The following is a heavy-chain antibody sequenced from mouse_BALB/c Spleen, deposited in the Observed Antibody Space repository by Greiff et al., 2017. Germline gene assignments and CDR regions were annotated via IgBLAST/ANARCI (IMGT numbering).Heavy chain of an antibody. V-gene: IGHV1-82*01. CDR3: ARADYGYAMDY. CDR2: IYPGDGDT. Sequence: VMLVESGPELVKPGASVKISCKASGYAFSSSWMNWVKQRPGQGLEWIGRIYPGDGDTNYNGKFKGKATLTADKSSSTAYMQLSSLTSVDSAVYFCARADYGYAMDYWGQGTSVTVSS. D-gene: IGHD2-4*01. J-gene: IGHJ4*01. CDR1: GYAFSSSW.